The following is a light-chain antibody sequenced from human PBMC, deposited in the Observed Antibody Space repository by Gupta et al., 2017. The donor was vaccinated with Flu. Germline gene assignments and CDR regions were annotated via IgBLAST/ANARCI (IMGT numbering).Light chain of an antibody. Sequence: HHPGKVPKLIMYAVTERPSGVPARCSGYKSGNKASRQVFGLQAEDEADDFCSSSGGSDNLWVFGGGTKLTVL. V-gene: IGLV2-8*01. CDR3: SSSGGSDNLWV. CDR2: AVT. J-gene: IGLJ3*02.